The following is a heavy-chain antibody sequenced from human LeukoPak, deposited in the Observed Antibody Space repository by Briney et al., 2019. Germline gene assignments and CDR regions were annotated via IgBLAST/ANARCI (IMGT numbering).Heavy chain of an antibody. CDR3: ARATPITMVRGVIDHFDY. J-gene: IGHJ4*02. CDR1: GGSISSYY. CDR2: IYYSGST. Sequence: SETLSLTCTVSGGSISSYYWSWLRQPPGKGLEWIGYIYYSGSTNYNPSLKSRVTISVDTSKNQFSLKLSSVTAADTAVYYCARATPITMVRGVIDHFDYWGQGTLVTVSS. V-gene: IGHV4-59*01. D-gene: IGHD3-10*01.